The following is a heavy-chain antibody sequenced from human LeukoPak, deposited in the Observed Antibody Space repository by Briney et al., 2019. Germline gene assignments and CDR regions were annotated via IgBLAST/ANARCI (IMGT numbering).Heavy chain of an antibody. D-gene: IGHD3-22*01. J-gene: IGHJ4*02. CDR3: ARGNYYDSGAYPAEPHFDS. V-gene: IGHV1-2*02. Sequence: ASVKVSCKASGYTFTSYYMFWVRQAPGQGLEWMGWINPHSGATNYAQKFQGRVTMTRDMSINTAYMELSRLTSDDPAVYYCARGNYYDSGAYPAEPHFDSWGQGTLVTVSS. CDR2: INPHSGAT. CDR1: GYTFTSYY.